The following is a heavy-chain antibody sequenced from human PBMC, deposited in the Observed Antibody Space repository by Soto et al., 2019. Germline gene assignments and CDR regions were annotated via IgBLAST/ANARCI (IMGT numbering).Heavy chain of an antibody. CDR1: GFTFSNYA. D-gene: IGHD2-2*02. CDR2: ISISGGTT. Sequence: EVQLLESGGGLVQPGGSLRLSCAASGFTFSNYAMSWVRQAPGKGLEWVSDISISGGTTYYADSVKGRFTISRDNAKNTLYLQMNSLRAEDTAVYYCAKWDLYPPNGFDTWGQGTMVTVSS. V-gene: IGHV3-23*01. J-gene: IGHJ3*02. CDR3: AKWDLYPPNGFDT.